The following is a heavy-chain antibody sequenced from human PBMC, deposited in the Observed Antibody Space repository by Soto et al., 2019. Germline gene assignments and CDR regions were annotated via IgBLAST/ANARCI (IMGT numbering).Heavy chain of an antibody. CDR1: GISFNHAW. V-gene: IGHV3-15*01. CDR3: TTEMLPLPMWVSFHHEH. CDR2: VKSKSNGETA. D-gene: IGHD3-16*01. J-gene: IGHJ4*02. Sequence: EVQLVESGGGLLKPGGSLRLSCVASGISFNHAWMSWVRQAPGKGLEWVGRVKSKSNGETADYAAPVKGRFTISRDDSRNTVYLHMNNLTTEDSAVYYCTTEMLPLPMWVSFHHEHWGQGTRVTVSS.